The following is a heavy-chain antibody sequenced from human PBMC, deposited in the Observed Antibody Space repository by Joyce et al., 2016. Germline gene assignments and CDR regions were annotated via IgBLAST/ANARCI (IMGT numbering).Heavy chain of an antibody. J-gene: IGHJ3*02. CDR3: ARKDGYNPFAFNI. V-gene: IGHV1-46*01. Sequence: QVQLVQSGAEVQKPGASVKVSCKASGYTFTSYSIHWVRQAPGQGLEWIGILNPGDGTTNYAQGFQGRVSMTRDTSTGTRYMELNGLRSEDTAIYYCARKDGYNPFAFNIWGQGTMVTVSS. D-gene: IGHD5-24*01. CDR2: LNPGDGTT. CDR1: GYTFTSYS.